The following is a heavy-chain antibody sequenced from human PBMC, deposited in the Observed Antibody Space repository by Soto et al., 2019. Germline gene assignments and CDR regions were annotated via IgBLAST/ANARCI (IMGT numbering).Heavy chain of an antibody. CDR1: GFTFSSYA. J-gene: IGHJ4*02. V-gene: IGHV3-23*01. CDR3: AKDRAMDFWSGPTTFDY. D-gene: IGHD3-3*01. CDR2: ISCSGGST. Sequence: GGSLRLSCAASGFTFSSYAMSWVRQAPGKGLEWVSAISCSGGSTYYADSVKGRFTISRDNSKNTLYLQMNSLRAEDTAVYYCAKDRAMDFWSGPTTFDYWGQGTLVTVSS.